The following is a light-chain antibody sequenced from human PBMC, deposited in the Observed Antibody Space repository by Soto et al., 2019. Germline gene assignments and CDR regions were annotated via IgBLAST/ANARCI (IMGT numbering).Light chain of an antibody. CDR3: QQSYSTLMYT. CDR1: QSISSY. Sequence: DLQMTQSPSSLSASVGDRVTITCRASQSISSYLNWYQQKPGKAPKLLIYAASSLQSGVPSRFSGTGSGTDFTLTISSLQPEDFATDYCQQSYSTLMYTFGQGTKLELK. CDR2: AAS. V-gene: IGKV1-39*01. J-gene: IGKJ2*01.